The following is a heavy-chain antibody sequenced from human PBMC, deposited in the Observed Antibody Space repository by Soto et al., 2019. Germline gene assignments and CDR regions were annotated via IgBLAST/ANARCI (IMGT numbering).Heavy chain of an antibody. CDR1: GYIFTTYV. J-gene: IGHJ6*03. D-gene: IGHD2-15*01. CDR2: INTDNGNT. Sequence: ASVKVSCKASGYIFTTYVIHWVRQAPGQRLEWMGWINTDNGNTAHSQKFRDRVTMTRDTSASTAYMELSSLRSEDTAVYYCASGSDYCSGGRCYSGYYFYMDVWGEGTTVTVSS. V-gene: IGHV1-3*04. CDR3: ASGSDYCSGGRCYSGYYFYMDV.